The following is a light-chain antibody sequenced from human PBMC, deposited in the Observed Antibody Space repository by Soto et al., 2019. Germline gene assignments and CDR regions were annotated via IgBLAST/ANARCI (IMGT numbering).Light chain of an antibody. CDR2: CAS. CDR1: DSIRTF. V-gene: IGKV1-39*01. CDR3: QQSYSTSA. J-gene: IGKJ1*01. Sequence: DVQMTQSPSALSASVGGRCTITCRASDSIRTFLNLYQQKPFKPPNLLVYCASNLQRGVPSRFSGRGAGTDFTLTISGLQPEDFATYYCQQSYSTSAFGQGTKVDIK.